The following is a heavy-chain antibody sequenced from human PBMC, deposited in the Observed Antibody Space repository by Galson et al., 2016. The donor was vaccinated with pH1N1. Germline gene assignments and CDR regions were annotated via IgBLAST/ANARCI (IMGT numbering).Heavy chain of an antibody. J-gene: IGHJ1*01. Sequence: SETLSLTCAVSGGSINSGHWWTCVRQPPGRGLEGSGEISHSGSTNHNPSLNRPVPLSVAKSKKQFSLTLTSLTAADTAAYYCARWDMVTRHFQLWGQGTLVIVSS. V-gene: IGHV4-4*02. CDR1: GGSINSGHW. CDR3: ARWDMVTRHFQL. CDR2: ISHSGST. D-gene: IGHD2-21*02.